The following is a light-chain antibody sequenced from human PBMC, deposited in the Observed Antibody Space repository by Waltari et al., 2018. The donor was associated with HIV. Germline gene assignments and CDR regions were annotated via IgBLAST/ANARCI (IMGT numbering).Light chain of an antibody. CDR3: ATWDDSLRGVV. Sequence: QSVLTPPPSASGTPGQRISISCFGSSSNIGSNYVYWYQQLPGTAPNLRSYRNNQRPSGVPDRFSGSKSGTSASLAISGLRSEEEADYYCATWDDSLRGVVFGGGAKLTVL. J-gene: IGLJ2*01. V-gene: IGLV1-47*01. CDR1: SSNIGSNY. CDR2: RNN.